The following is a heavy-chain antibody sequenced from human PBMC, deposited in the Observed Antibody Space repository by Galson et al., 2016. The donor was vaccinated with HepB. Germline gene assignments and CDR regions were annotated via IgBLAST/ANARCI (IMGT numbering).Heavy chain of an antibody. CDR3: AKYSGSPGDYGMDV. Sequence: SVKVSCKASGGSFSNYPVSWVRQAPGQGLVWLGGIIPFFGTTGCAQKFQGRVTITADKSTTTVYMELSSLRSEDTAIYYCAKYSGSPGDYGMDVWGQGTTGTVAS. CDR2: IIPFFGTT. D-gene: IGHD1-26*01. V-gene: IGHV1-69*06. CDR1: GGSFSNYP. J-gene: IGHJ6*02.